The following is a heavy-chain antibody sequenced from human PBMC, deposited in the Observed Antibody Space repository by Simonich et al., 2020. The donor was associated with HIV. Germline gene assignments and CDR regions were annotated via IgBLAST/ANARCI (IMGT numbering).Heavy chain of an antibody. CDR2: RRQDGSGK. Sequence: EVKLVESGGGLVQPGGSLRLSCAASGFFFRNYWMTGVRKTPGKGLEWVANRRQDGSGKYYMDSVKGRFTISRDNAKNTLYLQMNSLRAEDTAVYYCARDSLGFDYWGQGTLVTVSS. CDR1: GFFFRNYW. D-gene: IGHD3-16*01. CDR3: ARDSLGFDY. J-gene: IGHJ4*02. V-gene: IGHV3-7*01.